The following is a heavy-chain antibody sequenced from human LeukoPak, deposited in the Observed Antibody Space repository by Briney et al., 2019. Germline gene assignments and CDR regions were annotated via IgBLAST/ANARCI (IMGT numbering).Heavy chain of an antibody. CDR2: IYPGDSDT. J-gene: IGHJ4*02. D-gene: IGHD1-26*01. CDR3: SRGDAGATGRNFDC. V-gene: IGHV5-51*01. CDR1: GYSFTSYW. Sequence: EASLKISCKGSGYSFTSYWIGWVRQMPGKGLEWMGIIYPGDSDTSYSPSFQGQVTISAAKSISTPYLQWSSLKGSDTAMYYCSRGDAGATGRNFDCWGQGTLVTVSS.